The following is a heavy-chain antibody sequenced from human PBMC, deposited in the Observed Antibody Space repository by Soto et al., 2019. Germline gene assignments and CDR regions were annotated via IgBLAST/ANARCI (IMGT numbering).Heavy chain of an antibody. V-gene: IGHV4-4*02. Sequence: SETLSLTCAVSGGSIRSGNWWSWVRQPPGKGLEWIGEIYHSGTTNYNPSLKSRVTISVDTSKNQFSLKLSSVTAADTAVYYCAAGIAVAGRWFDPWGQGTLVTV. CDR3: AAGIAVAGRWFDP. D-gene: IGHD6-19*01. J-gene: IGHJ5*02. CDR2: IYHSGTT. CDR1: GGSIRSGNW.